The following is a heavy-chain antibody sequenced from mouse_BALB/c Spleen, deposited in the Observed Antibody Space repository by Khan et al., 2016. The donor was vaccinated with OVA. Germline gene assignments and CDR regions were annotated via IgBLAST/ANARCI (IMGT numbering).Heavy chain of an antibody. D-gene: IGHD1-3*01. Sequence: QVQLQQSGAELVRPGVSVKISCKGSGYTFTDFAMHWVKQSHAKSLEWIGVISTYYGDTNYNQNFKGKATMTVDKSSSTAYMELARRTSDDSASCYWARDSGHCRFAYWGQGTLVTVSA. CDR1: GYTFTDFA. CDR3: ARDSGHCRFAY. CDR2: ISTYYGDT. J-gene: IGHJ3*01. V-gene: IGHV1S137*01.